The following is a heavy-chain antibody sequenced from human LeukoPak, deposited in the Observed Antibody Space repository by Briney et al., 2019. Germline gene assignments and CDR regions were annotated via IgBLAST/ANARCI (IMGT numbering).Heavy chain of an antibody. V-gene: IGHV1-2*06. D-gene: IGHD3-10*01. J-gene: IGHJ4*02. CDR3: ARGYYGSGSYDY. CDR1: GYTFTGYY. CDR2: INPNSGGT. Sequence: ASVKASCKASGYTFTGYYMHWGRQAPGQGLEWMGRINPNSGGTNYAQKFQGRVTMTRDTSISTAYMELSRLRSDDTAVYYCARGYYGSGSYDYWGQGTLVTVSS.